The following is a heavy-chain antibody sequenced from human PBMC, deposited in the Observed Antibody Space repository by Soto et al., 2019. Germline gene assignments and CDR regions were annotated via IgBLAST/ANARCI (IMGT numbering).Heavy chain of an antibody. Sequence: SETLSLTCTVSGGSISSGGYYWSWIRHHPGKGLEWIGYIYYSGSTYYNPSLKSRVTISVDTSKNQFSLKLSSVTAADTAVYYCARDRYYDILTGYYSWFDPWGQGTLVTVS. CDR1: GGSISSGGYY. D-gene: IGHD3-9*01. V-gene: IGHV4-31*03. CDR3: ARDRYYDILTGYYSWFDP. J-gene: IGHJ5*02. CDR2: IYYSGST.